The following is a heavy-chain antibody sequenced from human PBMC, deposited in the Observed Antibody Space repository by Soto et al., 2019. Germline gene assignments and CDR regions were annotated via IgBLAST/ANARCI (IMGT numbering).Heavy chain of an antibody. V-gene: IGHV3-23*01. J-gene: IGHJ6*02. CDR2: LDGAGGST. Sequence: LRLSCLASGFTFSDFAMTWVRHVPGRGLEWVASLDGAGGSTYYAESVRGRFSISRDNSQNTLFLQMKRLTVDETAIYYCAAPRDEYGSGVSWFTYGMDIWGQGTTVTVSS. D-gene: IGHD3-10*01. CDR3: AAPRDEYGSGVSWFTYGMDI. CDR1: GFTFSDFA.